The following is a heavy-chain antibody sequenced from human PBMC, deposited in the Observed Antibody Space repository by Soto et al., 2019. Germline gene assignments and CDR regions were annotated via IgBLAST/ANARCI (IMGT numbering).Heavy chain of an antibody. J-gene: IGHJ5*02. Sequence: PSETLSLTCAVYGGSFSGYYWSWIRQPPGKGLEWIGQINHSGSTSYSPSLKSRVTISVDTSKNQFSLKLSSVTAADTAVYYCARSPHCSITSCYFFYWFDPWGQGTLVTVSS. D-gene: IGHD2-2*01. CDR3: ARSPHCSITSCYFFYWFDP. CDR1: GGSFSGYY. CDR2: INHSGST. V-gene: IGHV4-34*01.